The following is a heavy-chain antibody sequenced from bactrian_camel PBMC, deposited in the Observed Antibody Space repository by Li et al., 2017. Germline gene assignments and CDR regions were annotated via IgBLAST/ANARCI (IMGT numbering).Heavy chain of an antibody. CDR2: VDSEGDTT. V-gene: IGHV3S40*01. Sequence: VQLVESGGGLVQPGGSLRLFCAVSGFTFSNYGMTWVRQAPGQGLEWVSQVDSEGDTTYYSDSVKGRFTISRDNAKDTLYLQMNSLKIEDTAVYYCALGSSRQATMTARGKGTQVTVS. D-gene: IGHD3*01. CDR1: GFTFSNYG. J-gene: IGHJ4*01.